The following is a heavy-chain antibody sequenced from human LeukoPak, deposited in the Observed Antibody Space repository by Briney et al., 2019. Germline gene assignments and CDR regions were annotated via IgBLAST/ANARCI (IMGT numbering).Heavy chain of an antibody. CDR1: GFTFSSYA. V-gene: IGHV3-23*01. Sequence: GGSLRLSCAASGFTFSSYAMSWVRQAPGKGLEWVSSISGSGGHTYYADSVKGRFTISRDNSKNTLYLQMNSLRAEETAVYYCAKGHIDDGGYYYFDYWGQGTLVTVSS. CDR2: ISGSGGHT. D-gene: IGHD3-22*01. J-gene: IGHJ4*02. CDR3: AKGHIDDGGYYYFDY.